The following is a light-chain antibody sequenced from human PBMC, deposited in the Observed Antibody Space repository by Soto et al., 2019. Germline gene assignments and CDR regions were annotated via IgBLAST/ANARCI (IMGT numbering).Light chain of an antibody. Sequence: QSALTQPASVSGSPGQSITISCTGTSSDVGGYNYVSWYQQHPGKAPKLMIYEVSNRPSGVSNRFSCSKSGNTASLTISGLQAEDEADYSCSSYTSSSTHVVFGGGTKLTVL. CDR3: SSYTSSSTHVV. CDR2: EVS. J-gene: IGLJ2*01. V-gene: IGLV2-14*01. CDR1: SSDVGGYNY.